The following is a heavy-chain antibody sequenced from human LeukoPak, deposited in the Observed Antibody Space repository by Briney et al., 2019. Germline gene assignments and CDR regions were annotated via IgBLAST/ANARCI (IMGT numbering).Heavy chain of an antibody. J-gene: IGHJ6*03. Sequence: GGSLRLSCAASRFTFSRYWMTWVRQAPGKGLEWVANIKVDGSEKYYVDAVKGRFTISRDNAKDSLYLQMNGLRAEDTAIYYCARAQWTAFDYYYYMDVWGKGTTVTVSS. CDR1: RFTFSRYW. CDR3: ARAQWTAFDYYYYMDV. CDR2: IKVDGSEK. V-gene: IGHV3-7*01. D-gene: IGHD3/OR15-3a*01.